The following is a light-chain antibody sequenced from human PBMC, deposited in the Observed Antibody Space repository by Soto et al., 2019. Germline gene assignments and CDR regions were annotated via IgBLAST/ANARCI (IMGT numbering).Light chain of an antibody. CDR3: QQSRSSSWTLGKGPKIT. CDR2: GAS. J-gene: IGKJ5*01. V-gene: IGKV3-20*01. Sequence: EIVLTQSPGTLSLSPGERATLSCRASQSVSSSYFAWYQQRFGQAPRLLIYGASSRATGIPDRFSGSGSGTDFTLTISRLEPEDFAVYSSQQSRSSSWTLGKGPKIT. CDR1: QSVSSSY.